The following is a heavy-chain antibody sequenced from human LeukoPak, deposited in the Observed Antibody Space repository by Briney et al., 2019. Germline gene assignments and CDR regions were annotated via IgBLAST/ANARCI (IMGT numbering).Heavy chain of an antibody. J-gene: IGHJ4*02. Sequence: GGPLRLSCAASGFTFSSYAMSWARQAPGKGLGWVSAISGSGGNTYYADSVKGRFTISRDNSKNTLYLQMNSLRAEDTAVYYCAKDGYPNSAGTTYFDYWGQGTLVTVSS. D-gene: IGHD1-7*01. CDR1: GFTFSSYA. CDR3: AKDGYPNSAGTTYFDY. V-gene: IGHV3-23*01. CDR2: ISGSGGNT.